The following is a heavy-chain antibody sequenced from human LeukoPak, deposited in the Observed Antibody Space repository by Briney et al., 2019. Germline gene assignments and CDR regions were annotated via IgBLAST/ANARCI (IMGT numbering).Heavy chain of an antibody. CDR3: ARVQRDRYFDY. CDR1: GGSISSGDYY. J-gene: IGHJ4*02. Sequence: PSETLSLNCTVSGGSISSGDYYWSWSRQPPGKGLEWIGYIYYSGSTYYNPSLKSRVTTSVDTSKNQFSLKLSSVTAADTAGYYCARVQRDRYFDYWGQGTLVTVSS. V-gene: IGHV4-30-4*01. CDR2: IYYSGST.